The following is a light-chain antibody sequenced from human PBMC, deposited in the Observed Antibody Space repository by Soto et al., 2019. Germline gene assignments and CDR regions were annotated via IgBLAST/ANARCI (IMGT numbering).Light chain of an antibody. CDR2: DVN. Sequence: QSALTQPASVSGSPGQSITISCTGTTSDVGGYNFVSWYQQHPGKAPRLMIYDVNTRPSGISSRFSGSKSGNTASLTISGLQADDEADYFCSSYSSTTTLLVFGGGTKVTVL. J-gene: IGLJ2*01. V-gene: IGLV2-14*03. CDR1: TSDVGGYNF. CDR3: SSYSSTTTLLV.